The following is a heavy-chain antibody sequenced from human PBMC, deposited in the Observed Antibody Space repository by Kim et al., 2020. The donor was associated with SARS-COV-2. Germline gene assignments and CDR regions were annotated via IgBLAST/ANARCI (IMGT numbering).Heavy chain of an antibody. Sequence: YADSGKGRFTIARDNAKSTLYLQMSSRRAEDTAVYYCASRRYTGTYCYFNYWGQGTLVTVSS. D-gene: IGHD1-26*01. J-gene: IGHJ4*02. CDR3: ASRRYTGTYCYFNY. V-gene: IGHV3-74*01.